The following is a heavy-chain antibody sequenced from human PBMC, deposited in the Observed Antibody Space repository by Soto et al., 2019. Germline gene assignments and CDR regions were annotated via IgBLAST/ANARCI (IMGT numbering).Heavy chain of an antibody. V-gene: IGHV4-59*01. CDR1: GGSISSYY. Sequence: SETLSLTCTVSGGSISSYYWSWIRQPPGKGLEWIGYIYYSGSTNYNPSLKSRVTISVDTSKNQFSLKLSSVTAADTAVYYCARDPILIAAAGNFGYYGMDVWGQGTTVTV. CDR3: ARDPILIAAAGNFGYYGMDV. J-gene: IGHJ6*02. CDR2: IYYSGST. D-gene: IGHD6-13*01.